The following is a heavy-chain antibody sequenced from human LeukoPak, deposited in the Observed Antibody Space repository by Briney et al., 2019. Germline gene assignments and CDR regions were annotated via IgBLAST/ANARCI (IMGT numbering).Heavy chain of an antibody. D-gene: IGHD3-3*01. CDR2: VHLDGRT. Sequence: PSETLSLTCAVSGGSVTPTNWWTWVRQPPGKGLEWIGEVHLDGRTNYNPSLTGRLTMSVDLYENHISLKMTSVTAADTAVYYCAREGGFYRPLDYSGQGMLVTVSS. J-gene: IGHJ4*02. CDR3: AREGGFYRPLDY. V-gene: IGHV4-4*02. CDR1: GGSVTPTNW.